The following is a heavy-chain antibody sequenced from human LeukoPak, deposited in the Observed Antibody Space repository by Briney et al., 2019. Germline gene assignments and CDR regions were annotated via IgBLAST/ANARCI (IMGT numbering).Heavy chain of an antibody. CDR3: ARDLGDGYDLGSDY. V-gene: IGHV3-21*01. J-gene: IGHJ4*02. CDR1: GFTFSSYS. Sequence: GGSLRLSCAASGFTFSSYSMNWVRQAPGKGLEWVSSISSSSSYIYYADSVKGRFTISRDSAKNSLYLQMNSLRAEGTAVYYCARDLGDGYDLGSDYWGQGTLVTVSS. D-gene: IGHD5-12*01. CDR2: ISSSSSYI.